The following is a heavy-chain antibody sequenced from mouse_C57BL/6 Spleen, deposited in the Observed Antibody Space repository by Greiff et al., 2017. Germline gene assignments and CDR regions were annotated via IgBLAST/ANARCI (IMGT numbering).Heavy chain of an antibody. CDR2: IYPSDSET. CDR3: ARNGYDHAMDY. D-gene: IGHD2-2*01. V-gene: IGHV1-61*01. CDR1: GYTFTSYW. Sequence: QVQLQQPGAELVRPGSSVKLSCKASGYTFTSYWMDWVKQRPGQGLEWIGNIYPSDSETHYNQKFKDKATLTVDKSSSTAYMQLSSLTSDDSAVYYCARNGYDHAMDYWGQGTSVTVSS. J-gene: IGHJ4*01.